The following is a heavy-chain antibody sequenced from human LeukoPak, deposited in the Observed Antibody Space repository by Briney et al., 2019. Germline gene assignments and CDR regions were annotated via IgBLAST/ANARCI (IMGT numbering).Heavy chain of an antibody. CDR1: GFTVSSNY. Sequence: GGSLRLSCAASGFTVSSNYMSWVRQAPGKGLEWVSVIYSGGSTYYADSVKGRFTIPRDNSKNTLYLQMNSLRAEDTAVYYCARETGDLYYYYGMDVWGQGTTVTVSS. CDR3: ARETGDLYYYYGMDV. D-gene: IGHD7-27*01. CDR2: IYSGGST. J-gene: IGHJ6*02. V-gene: IGHV3-66*02.